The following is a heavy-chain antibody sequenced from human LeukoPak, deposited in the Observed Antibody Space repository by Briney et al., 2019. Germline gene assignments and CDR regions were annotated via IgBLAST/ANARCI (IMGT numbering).Heavy chain of an antibody. CDR2: ISGSGGTGNA. Sequence: PGGSLRLSCAASGFTFSSYAMSWVRQAPGKGLQRVSAISGSGGTGNAYYADSVKGRFTISRDNSKNTLYLQMNSLRAEDTAVYYCARGEMATIYYWGQGTLVTVSS. V-gene: IGHV3-23*01. D-gene: IGHD5-24*01. CDR3: ARGEMATIYY. CDR1: GFTFSSYA. J-gene: IGHJ4*02.